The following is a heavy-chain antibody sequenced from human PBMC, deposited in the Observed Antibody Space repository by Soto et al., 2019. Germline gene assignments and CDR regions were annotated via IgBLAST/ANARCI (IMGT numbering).Heavy chain of an antibody. CDR1: GHTFSSYG. J-gene: IGHJ2*01. D-gene: IGHD2-21*02. CDR2: ISGYNGDT. CDR3: ARDQRVSLTAIRAFDL. V-gene: IGHV1-18*01. Sequence: QVQLVQSGAEVKRPGASVKVSCKASGHTFSSYGISWVRQAPGQGLEWMGWISGYNGDTKHAQSLQDRVTMTTDTSTNTAYMELRSLTSDDTAVYYCARDQRVSLTAIRAFDLWGPGTLLTVSS.